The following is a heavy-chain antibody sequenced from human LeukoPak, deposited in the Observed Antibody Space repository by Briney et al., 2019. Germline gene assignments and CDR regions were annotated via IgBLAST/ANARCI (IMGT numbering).Heavy chain of an antibody. D-gene: IGHD4-17*01. CDR3: ARLLSLYDYGDYSPRGNWFDP. CDR1: GGTFSSYA. CDR2: TIPILGIA. J-gene: IGHJ5*02. V-gene: IGHV1-69*04. Sequence: SVKVSCKASGGTFSSYAISWVRQAPGQGLEWMGRTIPILGIANYAQKFQGRVTITADKSTSTAYMELSSLRSEDTAVYYCARLLSLYDYGDYSPRGNWFDPWGQGTLVTVSS.